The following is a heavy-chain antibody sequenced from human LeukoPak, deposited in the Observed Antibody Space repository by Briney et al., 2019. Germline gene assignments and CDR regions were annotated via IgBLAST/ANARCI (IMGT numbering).Heavy chain of an antibody. D-gene: IGHD6-13*01. CDR2: MSYDGSAT. CDR1: GFTFSSYA. J-gene: IGHJ4*02. V-gene: IGHV3-30*09. Sequence: GWSLRLSCVASGFTFSSYAMHWVRQTPAKGLEGVAAMSYDGSATYYADSVKGRFAVSRDSSKNTLFLQMNSLRAQDTAVYYCARVLQQQLVRLPFDYWGQGTLVTVSS. CDR3: ARVLQQQLVRLPFDY.